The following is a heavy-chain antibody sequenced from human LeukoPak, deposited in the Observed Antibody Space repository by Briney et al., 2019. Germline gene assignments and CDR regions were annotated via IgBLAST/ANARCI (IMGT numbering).Heavy chain of an antibody. CDR1: GYTFTGYY. D-gene: IGHD3-22*01. CDR2: INPNSGGT. Sequence: ASVKVSCTASGYTFTGYYMHWVRQAPGQGLEWMGWINPNSGGTNYAQKFQGRVTMTRDTSISTAYMELSRLRYDDTAVSYCARETYYYDSSGYGTNWFDPWGQGTLVTVSS. J-gene: IGHJ5*02. V-gene: IGHV1-2*02. CDR3: ARETYYYDSSGYGTNWFDP.